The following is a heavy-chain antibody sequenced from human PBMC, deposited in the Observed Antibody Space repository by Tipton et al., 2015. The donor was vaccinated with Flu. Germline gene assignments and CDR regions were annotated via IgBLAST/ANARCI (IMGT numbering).Heavy chain of an antibody. D-gene: IGHD2-15*01. CDR2: IYTTGDT. CDR1: GGSVSSGRYY. Sequence: TLSLTCTVSGGSVSSGRYYWSWLRQTAGKGLEWIGRIYTTGDTNYNPSLESRVTVSVDTSKNQFSLKLSSVTAADTAVYYCARGLGVVVAVAFDIWGQGAMVTVSS. J-gene: IGHJ3*02. CDR3: ARGLGVVVAVAFDI. V-gene: IGHV4-61*02.